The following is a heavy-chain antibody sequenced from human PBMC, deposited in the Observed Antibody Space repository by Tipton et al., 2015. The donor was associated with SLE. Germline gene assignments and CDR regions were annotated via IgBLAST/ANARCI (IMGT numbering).Heavy chain of an antibody. J-gene: IGHJ4*02. CDR1: GFTFSSYW. Sequence: SLRLSCAASGFTFSSYWMGWVRQAPGKGPEWVANIKQDGSEKYYVDSVKGRFTISRDNAKNSLFLQMNSLRAEDTAVYYCARDSKWEPRNYWGQGTLVTVSS. D-gene: IGHD1-26*01. CDR3: ARDSKWEPRNY. CDR2: IKQDGSEK. V-gene: IGHV3-7*01.